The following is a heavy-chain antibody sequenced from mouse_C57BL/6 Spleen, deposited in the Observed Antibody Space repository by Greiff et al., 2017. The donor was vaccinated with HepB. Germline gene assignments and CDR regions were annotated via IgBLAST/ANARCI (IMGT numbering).Heavy chain of an antibody. CDR2: ISNLAYSI. CDR3: ARNPDGGYFDV. J-gene: IGHJ1*03. V-gene: IGHV5-15*01. Sequence: DVHLVESGGGLVQPGGSLKLSCAASGFTFSDYGMAWVRQAPRKGPEWVAFISNLAYSIYYADTVTGRFTISRENAKNTLYLEMSSLRSEDTAMYYCARNPDGGYFDVWGTGTTVTVSS. CDR1: GFTFSDYG.